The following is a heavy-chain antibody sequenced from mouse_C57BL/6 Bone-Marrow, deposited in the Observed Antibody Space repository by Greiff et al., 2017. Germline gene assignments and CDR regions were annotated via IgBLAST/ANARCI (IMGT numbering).Heavy chain of an antibody. CDR1: GYTFTSYG. J-gene: IGHJ3*01. CDR3: ARSGFAWFAY. V-gene: IGHV1-81*01. Sequence: QVQLKESGAELARPGASVKLSCKASGYTFTSYGISWVKQRTGQGLEWIGEIYPRSGNTYYNEKFKGKATRTADKSSSTAYMELRSLTSEDSAVYFCARSGFAWFAYWGQGTLVTVSA. CDR2: IYPRSGNT.